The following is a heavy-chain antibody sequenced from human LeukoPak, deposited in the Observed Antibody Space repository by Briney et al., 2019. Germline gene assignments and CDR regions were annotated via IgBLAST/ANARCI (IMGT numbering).Heavy chain of an antibody. V-gene: IGHV4-34*01. J-gene: IGHJ4*02. CDR2: INHSGST. CDR3: ARLPPYGDYDY. D-gene: IGHD4-17*01. CDR1: GGSFSGYY. Sequence: EASETLSLTCAVYGGSFSGYYWSWIRQPPGKGLEWIGEINHSGSTNYNPSLKSRVTISVDTSKNQFSLKLSSVTAADTAVYYCARLPPYGDYDYWGQGTLVTVSS.